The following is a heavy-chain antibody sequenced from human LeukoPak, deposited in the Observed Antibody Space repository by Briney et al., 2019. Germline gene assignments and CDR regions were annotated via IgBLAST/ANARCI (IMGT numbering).Heavy chain of an antibody. CDR3: ARAKHWLDAFDI. V-gene: IGHV3-30*04. D-gene: IGHD6-19*01. CDR1: GFTFSSYT. Sequence: PGRSLRLSCAASGFTFSSYTMHWVRQAPGKGLEWVAVISYDENNKYYADSVKGRFTISRDNSKNTLYLQMNSLRAEDTAVYYCARAKHWLDAFDIWGQGTMVTVSS. CDR2: ISYDENNK. J-gene: IGHJ3*02.